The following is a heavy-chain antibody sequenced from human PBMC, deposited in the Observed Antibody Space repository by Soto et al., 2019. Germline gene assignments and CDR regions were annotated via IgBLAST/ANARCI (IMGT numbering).Heavy chain of an antibody. J-gene: IGHJ3*02. V-gene: IGHV1-69*13. CDR3: ARDPSHYYDDSRSPGGAFDI. CDR2: IIPIFGTA. Sequence: SVKVSCKASGGTFSSYAISWVRQAPGQGLEWMGGIIPIFGTANYAQKFQGRVTITADESTSTAYMELSSLRSEDTAVYYCARDPSHYYDDSRSPGGAFDIWGQGTMVTASS. CDR1: GGTFSSYA. D-gene: IGHD3-22*01.